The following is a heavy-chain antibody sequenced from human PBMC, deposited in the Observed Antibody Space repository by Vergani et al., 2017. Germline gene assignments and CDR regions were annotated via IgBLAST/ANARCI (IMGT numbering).Heavy chain of an antibody. D-gene: IGHD6-13*01. CDR2: IYHSGST. CDR3: ARPSAAGTYY. V-gene: IGHV4-38-2*01. CDR1: GYSISSGYY. Sequence: QVQLQESGPGLVKPSETLSLTCAVSGYSISSGYYWGWIRQPPGKGLEWIGSIYHSGSTYYNPSLKSRVTISVGTSKNQFSLKLSSVTAADTAVYYCARPSAAGTYYWGQGTLVTVSS. J-gene: IGHJ4*02.